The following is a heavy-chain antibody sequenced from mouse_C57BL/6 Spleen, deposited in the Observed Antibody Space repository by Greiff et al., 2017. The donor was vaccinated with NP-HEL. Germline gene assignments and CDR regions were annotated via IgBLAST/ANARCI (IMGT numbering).Heavy chain of an antibody. V-gene: IGHV1-55*01. CDR2: IYPGSGST. J-gene: IGHJ3*01. CDR3: ARGGDYYGSSPALFAY. CDR1: GYTFTSYW. Sequence: QVQLQQPGAELVKPGASVKMSCKASGYTFTSYWITWVKQRPGQGLEWIGDIYPGSGSTNYNEKFKSKATLTVDTSSSTAYMQLSSLTSEDSAVYYCARGGDYYGSSPALFAYWGQGTLVTVSA. D-gene: IGHD1-1*01.